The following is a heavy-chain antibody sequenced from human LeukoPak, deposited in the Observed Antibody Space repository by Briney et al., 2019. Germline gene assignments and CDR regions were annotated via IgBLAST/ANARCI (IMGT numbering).Heavy chain of an antibody. Sequence: SETLSLTCTVSGVSISSYYWSWLRQPPGKGLEWIGYIYYSGSTNYNPSLKSRVTISGDTPEKQFSLKLSSVPAADAAVYFCALAVGSYYSPDYWGQGTLVTVSS. J-gene: IGHJ4*02. V-gene: IGHV4-59*01. D-gene: IGHD2-15*01. CDR1: GVSISSYY. CDR2: IYYSGST. CDR3: ALAVGSYYSPDY.